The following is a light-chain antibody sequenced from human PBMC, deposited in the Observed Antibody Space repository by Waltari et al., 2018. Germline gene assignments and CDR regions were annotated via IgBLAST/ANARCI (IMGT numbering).Light chain of an antibody. CDR1: NIAGES. J-gene: IGLJ2*01. CDR2: YDS. V-gene: IGLV3-21*04. CDR3: QVWDTISDHVL. Sequence: SYVLTQPPSVSVAPGKTARIPCAGDNIAGESVHWYQQKPGQAPVVVNNYDSGRPSGSSERVSGSKPGNTATLTIGRVEAGDEADYYCQVWDTISDHVLFGGGTKLTVL.